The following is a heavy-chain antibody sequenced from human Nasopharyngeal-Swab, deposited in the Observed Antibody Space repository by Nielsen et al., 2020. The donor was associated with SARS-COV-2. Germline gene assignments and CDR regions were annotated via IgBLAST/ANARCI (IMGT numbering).Heavy chain of an antibody. CDR3: ARDLTMIDAFDI. J-gene: IGHJ3*02. V-gene: IGHV1-18*01. CDR2: ISAYNGNA. Sequence: ASVKVSCKASGYTFTSYGISWVRQAPGQGLEWMGWISAYNGNANYAQKLQGRVTMTTDTSTSTAYMELRSLRSDDTAVYYCARDLTMIDAFDIWGQGTMVTVSS. CDR1: GYTFTSYG. D-gene: IGHD3-22*01.